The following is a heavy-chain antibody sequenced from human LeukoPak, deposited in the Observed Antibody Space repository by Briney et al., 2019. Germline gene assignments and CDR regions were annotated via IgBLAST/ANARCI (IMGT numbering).Heavy chain of an antibody. J-gene: IGHJ4*02. V-gene: IGHV4-30-4*08. CDR3: ARVGSPTNYYDSSGYYQYFDY. Sequence: SQTLSLTCTVSGGSISSGDYYWSWIRQPPGKGLEWIGYIYYSGSTYYNPSLKSRVTISLDTSKDQFSLKLSSVTAADTAVYYCARVGSPTNYYDSSGYYQYFDYWGQGTLVTVSS. CDR1: GGSISSGDYY. D-gene: IGHD3-22*01. CDR2: IYYSGST.